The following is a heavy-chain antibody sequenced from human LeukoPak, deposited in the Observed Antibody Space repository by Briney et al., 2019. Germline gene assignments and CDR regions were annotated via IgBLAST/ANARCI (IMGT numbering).Heavy chain of an antibody. CDR3: ARVAAGIGFFQH. CDR2: IHHSGST. CDR1: GYSISSGYY. J-gene: IGHJ1*01. Sequence: PSETLSLTCIVSGYSISSGYYWGWIRQPPGRGLEWIENIHHSGSTYYNPSLKSRATISVDTSKNQLSLKWSSVTAADTAVYYCARVAAGIGFFQHWGQGTLVTASS. V-gene: IGHV4-38-2*02. D-gene: IGHD6-13*01.